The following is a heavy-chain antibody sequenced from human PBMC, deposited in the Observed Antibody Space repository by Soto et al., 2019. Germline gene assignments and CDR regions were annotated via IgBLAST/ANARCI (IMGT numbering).Heavy chain of an antibody. V-gene: IGHV4-59*08. J-gene: IGHJ4*02. Sequence: QVQLQESGPGLVKPSEHLSLTCTVSGGSISSYYWSWIRQLPGKGLEWMGYIYDSGSINYNPSLTIRITISVDTSTNQFAPRLSSVTAADTAVYYCARRDGSCFHSLCKGTLGTVSS. CDR3: ARRDGSCFHS. CDR2: IYDSGSI. CDR1: GGSISSYY.